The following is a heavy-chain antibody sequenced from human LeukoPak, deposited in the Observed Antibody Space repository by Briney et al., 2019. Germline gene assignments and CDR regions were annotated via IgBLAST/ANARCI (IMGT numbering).Heavy chain of an antibody. CDR2: IYYSGST. Sequence: ASETLSLTCTVSGGSISSSSYYWGWIRQPPGKGLEWIGSIYYSGSTYYNPSLKSRVTISVDTSKNQFSLKLSSVTAADTAVYYCAREWRTGSSSWYDAFDIWGQGTMVTVSS. CDR1: GGSISSSSYY. J-gene: IGHJ3*02. V-gene: IGHV4-39*07. D-gene: IGHD6-13*01. CDR3: AREWRTGSSSWYDAFDI.